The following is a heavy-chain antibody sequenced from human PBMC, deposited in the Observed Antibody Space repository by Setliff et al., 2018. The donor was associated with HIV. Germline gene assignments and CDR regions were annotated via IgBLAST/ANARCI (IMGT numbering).Heavy chain of an antibody. CDR1: GDNFNNVA. J-gene: IGHJ5*02. CDR3: TNQGGSGTNVGNWFDP. D-gene: IGHD3-10*01. V-gene: IGHV1-69*13. Sequence: VASVKVSCKASGDNFNNVAFNWVRQAPGQGLEWMGGILPIFGATDYAQKFQGRLTLTAVQSENSVYMELSSLRSDDTAVYYCTNQGGSGTNVGNWFDPWGQGTLVTVSS. CDR2: ILPIFGAT.